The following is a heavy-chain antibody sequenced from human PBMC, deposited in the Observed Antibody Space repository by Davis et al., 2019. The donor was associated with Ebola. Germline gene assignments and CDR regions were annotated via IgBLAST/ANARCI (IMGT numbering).Heavy chain of an antibody. CDR2: IFYSGIA. CDR1: GDSIRSTTNY. J-gene: IGHJ4*02. V-gene: IGHV4-39*01. D-gene: IGHD2-2*01. CDR3: ATGASTSTSYYLYV. Sequence: MPSETLSLTCTVSGDSIRSTTNYWAWVRQPPGKGLEWIGSIFYSGIAYYNPSLKSPITISVDTSKNQFSLKLSSVTAADTAEYYCATGASTSTSYYLYVWGQGTLVTVSS.